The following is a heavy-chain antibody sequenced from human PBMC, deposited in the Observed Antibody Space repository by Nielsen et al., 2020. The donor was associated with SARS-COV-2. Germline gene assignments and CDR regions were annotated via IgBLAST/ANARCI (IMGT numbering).Heavy chain of an antibody. CDR3: ANPHDYSRV. CDR2: IKQDGSEK. Sequence: GESLKISCAASGFTFSSYWMSWVRQAPGKGLEWVANIKQDGSEKYYVDSVKGRFTISRDNAKNSLYLQMNSLRAEDTAVYYCANPHDYSRVWGQGTLVTVSS. D-gene: IGHD4-11*01. J-gene: IGHJ4*02. CDR1: GFTFSSYW. V-gene: IGHV3-7*02.